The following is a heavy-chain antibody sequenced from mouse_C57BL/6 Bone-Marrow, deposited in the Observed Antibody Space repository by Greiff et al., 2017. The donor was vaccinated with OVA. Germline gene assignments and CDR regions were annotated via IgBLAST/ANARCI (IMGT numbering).Heavy chain of an antibody. CDR3: TTYCNISDY. J-gene: IGHJ2*01. V-gene: IGHV14-4*01. CDR2: IDPENGDT. Sequence: EVQVVESGAELVRPGASVKLSCTASGFTFNDDYMHWVKQRPEQGLEWIGRIDPENGDTEYASKFKGKATITADTSSNTAYLQLRSLTSADTVYYYCTTYCNISDYWGQGTTLTVSS. CDR1: GFTFNDDY.